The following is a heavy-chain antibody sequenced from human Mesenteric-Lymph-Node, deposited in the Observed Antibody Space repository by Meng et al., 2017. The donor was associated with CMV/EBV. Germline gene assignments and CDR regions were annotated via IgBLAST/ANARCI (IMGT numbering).Heavy chain of an antibody. Sequence: SETLSLTCTVSGGSISSTSYYWVWIRQPPGTGLEWIGSIYYSGSTYYNPSLKSRVTMSVDTSKNQFSLKLNSVTAADTAVYYCARDILGRWSVTLDYWGQGMLVTVSS. CDR1: GGSISSTSYY. CDR2: IYYSGST. D-gene: IGHD3-9*01. V-gene: IGHV4-39*07. CDR3: ARDILGRWSVTLDY. J-gene: IGHJ4*02.